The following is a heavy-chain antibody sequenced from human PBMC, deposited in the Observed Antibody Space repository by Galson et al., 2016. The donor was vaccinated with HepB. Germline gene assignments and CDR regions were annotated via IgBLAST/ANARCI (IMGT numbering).Heavy chain of an antibody. Sequence: ETLSLTCSVSGGSIGSHYWSWIRQPPGKGLEWIGFVYDSGSPKYHPSLKSRVTISVDTSKNQFSLSLTTVTAADTAVYYCARQNLNYVGWFDPWGQGTLVTVSS. V-gene: IGHV4-59*11. J-gene: IGHJ5*02. D-gene: IGHD1-7*01. CDR2: VYDSGSP. CDR3: ARQNLNYVGWFDP. CDR1: GGSIGSHY.